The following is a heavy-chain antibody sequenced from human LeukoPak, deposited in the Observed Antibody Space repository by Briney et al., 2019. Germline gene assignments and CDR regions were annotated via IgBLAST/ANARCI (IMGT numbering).Heavy chain of an antibody. CDR1: GGTFSSYA. Sequence: ASVKVSCKASGGTFSSYAISWVRQAPGQGLEWMGGIIPIFGTANYAQKFQGRVTITTDESTSTAYMELSSLRSEDTAVYYCARGKHIVATISRDYYYYYYMDVWGKGTTVTVSS. CDR2: IIPIFGTA. V-gene: IGHV1-69*05. D-gene: IGHD5-12*01. J-gene: IGHJ6*03. CDR3: ARGKHIVATISRDYYYYYYMDV.